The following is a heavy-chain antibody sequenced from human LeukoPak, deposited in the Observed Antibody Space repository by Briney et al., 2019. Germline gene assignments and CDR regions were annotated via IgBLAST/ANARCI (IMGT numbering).Heavy chain of an antibody. CDR2: ISGSGGST. CDR3: AKASSGSFLSDY. V-gene: IGHV3-23*01. D-gene: IGHD1-26*01. J-gene: IGHJ4*02. CDR1: GFTFSSYG. Sequence: GGSLRLSCAASGFTFSSYGMHWVRQAPGKGLEWVSSISGSGGSTYYADSVKGRFTISRDNSKNTLYLQMNSLRAEDTAVYYCAKASSGSFLSDYWGQGTLVTVSS.